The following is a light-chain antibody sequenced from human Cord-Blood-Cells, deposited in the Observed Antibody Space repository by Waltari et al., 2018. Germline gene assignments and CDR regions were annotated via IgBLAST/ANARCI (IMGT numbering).Light chain of an antibody. CDR3: SSYTSSSTLV. CDR2: DVS. V-gene: IGLV2-14*01. J-gene: IGLJ2*01. CDR1: SSDAGGYNY. Sequence: QSALTQPASVSGSPGPSITISCTGTSSDAGGYNYVSWYQQHPGKAPKLIIYDVSNRPSGVSNRISGSQSGNTASLTISGLQAEDEADYYCSSYTSSSTLVFGGGTKLTVL.